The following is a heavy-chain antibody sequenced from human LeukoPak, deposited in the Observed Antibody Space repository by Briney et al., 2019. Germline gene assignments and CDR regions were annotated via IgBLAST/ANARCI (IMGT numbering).Heavy chain of an antibody. Sequence: ASVKVSCKASVYTFTGYYMHWVRQAPGQGLEWMGWINPNSGGTNYAQKFQGRVTMTRDTSISTAYMELSRLRSDDTAVYYCARSQQLAGWFDPGGQGTLVTVSS. CDR3: ARSQQLAGWFDP. D-gene: IGHD6-6*01. CDR2: INPNSGGT. CDR1: VYTFTGYY. J-gene: IGHJ5*02. V-gene: IGHV1-2*02.